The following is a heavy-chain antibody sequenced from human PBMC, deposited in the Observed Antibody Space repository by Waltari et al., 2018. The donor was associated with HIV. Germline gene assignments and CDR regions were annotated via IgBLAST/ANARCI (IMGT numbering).Heavy chain of an antibody. J-gene: IGHJ3*02. CDR3: ARENVAVAGTGAFDI. V-gene: IGHV3-53*01. D-gene: IGHD6-19*01. CDR1: GFTVSRNY. Sequence: EVQLVESGGGLIQPGGSLRLSCAASGFTVSRNYWTGVRQAPGRGREWLSVIYSGDATYYADSVKGRFTISRDKSKNMVFLQMNSLRAEDTAIYYCARENVAVAGTGAFDIWGQGTLVTVS. CDR2: IYSGDAT.